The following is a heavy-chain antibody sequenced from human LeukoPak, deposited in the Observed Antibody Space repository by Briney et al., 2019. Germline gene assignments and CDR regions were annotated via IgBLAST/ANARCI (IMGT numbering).Heavy chain of an antibody. CDR2: ISYDGSNK. CDR1: GFTFSSYG. V-gene: IGHV3-30*18. Sequence: GGSLRLSCAASGFTFSSYGMHWVRQAAGKGLEWVAVISYDGSNKYYADSVKGRFTISRDNSKNTLYLQMNSLRAEDTAVYYCAKALDIVATNYFDYWGQGTLVTVSS. J-gene: IGHJ4*02. CDR3: AKALDIVATNYFDY. D-gene: IGHD5-12*01.